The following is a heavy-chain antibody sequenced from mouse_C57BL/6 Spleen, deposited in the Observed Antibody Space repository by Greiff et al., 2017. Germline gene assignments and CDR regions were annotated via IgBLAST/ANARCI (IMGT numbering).Heavy chain of an antibody. CDR1: GYTFTDYE. CDR3: LTWCAY. V-gene: IGHV1-15*01. Sequence: QVQLQQSGAELVRPGASVTLSCKASGYTFTDYEMHWVKQTPVHGLEWIGAIDPETGGTAYNQKFKGKAILTADKSSSTAYMELSSLTSEDSAVYYLLTWCAYWGQGTLLTVSA. J-gene: IGHJ3*01. CDR2: IDPETGGT.